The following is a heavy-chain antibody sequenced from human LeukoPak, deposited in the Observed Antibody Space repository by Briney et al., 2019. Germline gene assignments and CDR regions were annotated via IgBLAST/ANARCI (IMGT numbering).Heavy chain of an antibody. Sequence: GSLRLSCAASGFTFSSYWMHWARQAPGKGLVWVSCINVDGRTTSYVDSVKGRFTISRDNAKNTLYLQMNSLRAEDTAVYYCARDSTPYYDSSGYYLDYWGQGALVTVSS. V-gene: IGHV3-74*01. D-gene: IGHD3-22*01. CDR2: INVDGRTT. CDR1: GFTFSSYW. J-gene: IGHJ4*02. CDR3: ARDSTPYYDSSGYYLDY.